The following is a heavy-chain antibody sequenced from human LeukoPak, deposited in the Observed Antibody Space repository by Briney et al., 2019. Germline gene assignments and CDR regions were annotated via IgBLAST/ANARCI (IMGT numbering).Heavy chain of an antibody. CDR2: INSDGSVT. Sequence: PGGSLRLSCAASGITFSSNWMHWVRQAPGKGLVWVSRINSDGSVTNYADSVKGQFTISRDNAKNTLYLQMNSLRAEDTAVYYCGSSSTTCCDYWGQGALVTVSS. J-gene: IGHJ4*02. D-gene: IGHD2-2*01. CDR1: GITFSSNW. CDR3: GSSSTTCCDY. V-gene: IGHV3-74*01.